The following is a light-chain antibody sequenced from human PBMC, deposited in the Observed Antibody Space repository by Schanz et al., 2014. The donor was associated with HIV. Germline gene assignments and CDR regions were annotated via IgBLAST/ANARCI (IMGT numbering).Light chain of an antibody. J-gene: IGLJ1*01. V-gene: IGLV2-14*02. CDR3: SSYTSSSTYV. CDR2: DVT. CDR1: SSDIGAYNL. Sequence: QSALTQPASVSGSPGQSITISCTGTSSDIGAYNLISWYQQHPGKAPKLIVYDVTKRPSGVPDRFSGSKSGNTASLTISGLQAEDEADYYCSSYTSSSTYVFGTGTKLTVL.